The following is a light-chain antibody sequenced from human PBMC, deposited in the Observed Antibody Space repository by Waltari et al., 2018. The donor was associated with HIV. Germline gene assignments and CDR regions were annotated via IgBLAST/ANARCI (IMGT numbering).Light chain of an antibody. CDR3: SSYTTSSTVV. CDR2: EVN. V-gene: IGLV2-14*01. Sequence: QSALTQPASVSGSPGQSITISCTATSSDVGDSKYVSWYQQYPGQAPNLMIYEVNNRPSGVSNRFSGSKSGHTASLTISGLQTEDEGDYYCSSYTTSSTVVFGGGTKLTVL. CDR1: SSDVGDSKY. J-gene: IGLJ3*02.